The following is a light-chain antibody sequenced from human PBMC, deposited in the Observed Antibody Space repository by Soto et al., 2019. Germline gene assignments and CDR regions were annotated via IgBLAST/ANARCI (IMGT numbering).Light chain of an antibody. CDR1: NKDIGGYNY. V-gene: IGLV2-14*01. CDR3: SSYTCSSSLYV. J-gene: IGLJ1*01. Sequence: QSVLTQPAPQAGSSRPNITISFTGTNKDIGGYNYFSWYQQHPGKAPKLMIYHVSNRPSGVSNRFSGSKSGNTASLTISGLQAEDEADYYCSSYTCSSSLYVFGTGTKVTVL. CDR2: HVS.